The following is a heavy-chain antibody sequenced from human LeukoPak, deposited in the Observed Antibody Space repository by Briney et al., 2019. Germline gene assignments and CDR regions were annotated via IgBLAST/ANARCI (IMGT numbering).Heavy chain of an antibody. CDR3: ARASMVRVFRGLLY. CDR1: GFTFSSHD. V-gene: IGHV3-7*01. J-gene: IGHJ4*02. CDR2: IKQDGSEK. Sequence: GGSLRLSCATSGFTFSSHDMNWVRQAPGKGLEWVANIKQDGSEKYYVDSVKGRFTISRDNARNSLFLQMNSLRAEDRAIYYCARASMVRVFRGLLYWGQGTLVTVSS. D-gene: IGHD3-10*01.